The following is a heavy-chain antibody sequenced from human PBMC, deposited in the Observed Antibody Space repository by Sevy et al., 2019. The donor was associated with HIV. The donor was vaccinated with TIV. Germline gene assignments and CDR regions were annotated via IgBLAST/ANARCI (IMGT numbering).Heavy chain of an antibody. J-gene: IGHJ6*02. CDR3: STDPIIVLLVTDGMDV. V-gene: IGHV3-15*01. CDR2: IKSKTDGGTI. Sequence: GGSLRLSCAASGFTFSNACMSWVRQAPGKGLEWVGRIKSKTDGGTIDYAAPVKGRFTISRDDSKNTLYLQMNSLKTEDTAVYYCSTDPIIVLLVTDGMDVWGQGTTVTVSS. CDR1: GFTFSNAC. D-gene: IGHD2-8*02.